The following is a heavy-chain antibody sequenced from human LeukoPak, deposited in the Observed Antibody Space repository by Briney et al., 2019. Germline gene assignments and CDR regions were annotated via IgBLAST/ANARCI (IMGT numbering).Heavy chain of an antibody. J-gene: IGHJ3*02. CDR3: ARATLFPDDSFDI. CDR1: GFTFSDYN. Sequence: GGSLRLSCAASGFTFSDYNMNWVRQAPGKGLEWVSSVSTTSSYIYYADSVKGRFTISRDNAKTSLYLQVNSLRAEDTAVYYCARATLFPDDSFDIWGQGTVVTVSS. CDR2: VSTTSSYI. V-gene: IGHV3-21*01.